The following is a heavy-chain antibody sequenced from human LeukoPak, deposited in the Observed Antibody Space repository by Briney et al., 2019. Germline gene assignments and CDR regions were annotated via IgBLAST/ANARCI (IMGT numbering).Heavy chain of an antibody. CDR1: GYSFTSYW. D-gene: IGHD6-6*01. Sequence: ESLKISCKGSGYSFTSYWIGWVRQMPGKGLEWMGIIYPGDSDTRYSPSFQGQVTISADKSISTAYLQWSSLKASDTAMYYCASAHSSSFAWLDPWGQGTLVTVSS. CDR3: ASAHSSSFAWLDP. J-gene: IGHJ5*02. V-gene: IGHV5-51*01. CDR2: IYPGDSDT.